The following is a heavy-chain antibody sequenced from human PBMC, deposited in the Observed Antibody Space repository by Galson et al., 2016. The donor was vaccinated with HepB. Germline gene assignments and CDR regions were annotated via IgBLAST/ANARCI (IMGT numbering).Heavy chain of an antibody. CDR2: FSGSDGRT. CDR3: AKDLHPEIARSSSDFWRGLARRQSAGDSDMDV. D-gene: IGHD3-3*01. V-gene: IGHV3-23*01. CDR1: GFPFSNYA. Sequence: SLRLSCAVSGFPFSNYAMHWVRQAPGRGLEWVATFSGSDGRTFYRDSVKGRFIISRDSSKTTLFLQMNRLRVDDTAVYYCAKDLHPEIARSSSDFWRGLARRQSAGDSDMDVWGQGTTVTVSS. J-gene: IGHJ6*02.